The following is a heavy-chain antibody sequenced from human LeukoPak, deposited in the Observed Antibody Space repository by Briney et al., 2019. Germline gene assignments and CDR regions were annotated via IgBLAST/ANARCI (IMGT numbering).Heavy chain of an antibody. CDR3: ARGRLAYYYGSGSFDI. J-gene: IGHJ3*02. V-gene: IGHV4-34*01. CDR1: GGSFSGYY. CDR2: TNHSGST. Sequence: SETLSLTCAVYGGSFSGYYWSWIRQPPGKGLEWIGETNHSGSTNYNPSLKSRVTISVDTSKNQFSLKLSSVTAADTAVYYCARGRLAYYYGSGSFDIWGQGTMVTVSS. D-gene: IGHD3-10*01.